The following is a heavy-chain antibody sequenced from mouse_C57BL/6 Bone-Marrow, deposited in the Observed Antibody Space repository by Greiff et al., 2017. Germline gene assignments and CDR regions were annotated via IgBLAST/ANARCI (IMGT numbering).Heavy chain of an antibody. CDR3: ADGYYVDY. Sequence: VPLQLSGAELARPGASVKLSCKASGYTFTSYGISWVKQRTGQGLEWICEIYPRSGNTYYNEKFKGKATLTADNSSSTAYMELRSLTSEDSAVYFCADGYYVDYWGQGTTLTVAA. V-gene: IGHV1-81*01. CDR1: GYTFTSYG. CDR2: IYPRSGNT. D-gene: IGHD2-3*01. J-gene: IGHJ2*01.